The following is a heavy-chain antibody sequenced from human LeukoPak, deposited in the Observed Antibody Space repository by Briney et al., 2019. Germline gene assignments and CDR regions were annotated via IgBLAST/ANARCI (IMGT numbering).Heavy chain of an antibody. D-gene: IGHD1-26*01. J-gene: IGHJ4*02. Sequence: SGTLSLTCTVSGGSISSYYWSWIRQPPGKGLEWIGYIYYSGSTNYNPSLKSRVTISVDTSKNQFSLKLSSVTAADTAVYYCARDRGGSYVDYWGQGTLVTVSS. CDR3: ARDRGGSYVDY. CDR2: IYYSGST. V-gene: IGHV4-59*01. CDR1: GGSISSYY.